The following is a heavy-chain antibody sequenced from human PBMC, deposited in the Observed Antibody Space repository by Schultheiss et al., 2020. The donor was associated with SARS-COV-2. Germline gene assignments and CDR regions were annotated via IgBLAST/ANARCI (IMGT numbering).Heavy chain of an antibody. D-gene: IGHD2-15*01. CDR1: GFTFSSYW. Sequence: GGSLRLSCAASGFTFSSYWMSWVRQAPGKGLEWVANIKQDGSEKYYVDSVKGRFTISRDNAKNSLYLQMNSLRAEDTALYYCAKVDRNCSGGSCYDYWGQGTLVTVSS. J-gene: IGHJ4*02. V-gene: IGHV3-7*03. CDR3: AKVDRNCSGGSCYDY. CDR2: IKQDGSEK.